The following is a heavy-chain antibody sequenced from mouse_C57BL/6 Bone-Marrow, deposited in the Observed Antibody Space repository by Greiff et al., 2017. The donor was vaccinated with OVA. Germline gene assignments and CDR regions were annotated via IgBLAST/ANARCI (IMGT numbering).Heavy chain of an antibody. CDR1: GYTFTDYY. J-gene: IGHJ3*01. CDR3: ARGGGTGISWFAY. D-gene: IGHD4-1*01. V-gene: IGHV1-75*01. Sequence: VQVVESGPELVKPGASVKISCKASGYTFTDYYINWVKQRPGQGLEWIGWIFPGSGSTYYNEKFKGKATLTVDKSSSTAYMLLSSLTSEDSAVYFCARGGGTGISWFAYWGQGTLVTVSA. CDR2: IFPGSGST.